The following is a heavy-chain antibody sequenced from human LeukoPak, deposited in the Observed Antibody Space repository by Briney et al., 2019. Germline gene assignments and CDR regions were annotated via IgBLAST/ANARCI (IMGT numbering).Heavy chain of an antibody. CDR1: DYTFISYG. D-gene: IGHD6-13*01. J-gene: IGHJ4*02. V-gene: IGHV1-18*01. CDR2: ISAFNGNT. Sequence: ASVKVSCKTSDYTFISYGISWVRQAPGQGLQWMGWISAFNGNTNYAQKLQGRVTMTTDTSTSTAYMELRSLRSDDTAVYYCARVAAADYFDYWGRGTLVTVSS. CDR3: ARVAAADYFDY.